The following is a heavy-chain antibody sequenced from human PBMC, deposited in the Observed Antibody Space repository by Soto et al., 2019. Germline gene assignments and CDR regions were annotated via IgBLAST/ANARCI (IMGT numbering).Heavy chain of an antibody. CDR3: ARSSGFPYGDYYFDN. CDR2: ISYDGGNK. Sequence: PGGSLRLSCAASGFTFSSYAMHWVRQAPGKGLEWVAVISYDGGNKYYADSVKGRFTISRDNFKNLLFVQMNSLRADDTAVYYCARSSGFPYGDYYFDNWGQGTLVTVSS. CDR1: GFTFSSYA. J-gene: IGHJ4*02. V-gene: IGHV3-30-3*01. D-gene: IGHD4-17*01.